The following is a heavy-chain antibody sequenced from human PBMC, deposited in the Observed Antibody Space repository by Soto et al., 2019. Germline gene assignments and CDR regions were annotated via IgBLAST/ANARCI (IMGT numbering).Heavy chain of an antibody. CDR3: ATGASRNFLDY. V-gene: IGHV3-74*01. CDR2: ISGDGSSV. J-gene: IGHJ4*02. Sequence: GGSLRLSCAASGFIFSNNWMHWVRQTPEEGLVWVSRISGDGSSVYYADSVRSRFIISRDNTRNTLYLHMDSLRAEDKAVYYCATGASRNFLDYWGLGT. CDR1: GFIFSNNW. D-gene: IGHD3-3*01.